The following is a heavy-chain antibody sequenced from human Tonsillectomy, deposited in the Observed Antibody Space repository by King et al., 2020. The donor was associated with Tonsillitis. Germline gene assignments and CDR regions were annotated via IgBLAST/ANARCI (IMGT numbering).Heavy chain of an antibody. CDR2: IIPISGSS. Sequence: QLVQSGAEVKKPGSSVKVSCKGSGGTFRSYPINWARQAPGQGLEWMGGIIPISGSSSYAQKFQGRVTITADESTSTAYMELSSLSSEDTAVYYCATERDAFDIWGQGTMVTVTS. J-gene: IGHJ3*02. V-gene: IGHV1-69*12. CDR1: GGTFRSYP. CDR3: ATERDAFDI.